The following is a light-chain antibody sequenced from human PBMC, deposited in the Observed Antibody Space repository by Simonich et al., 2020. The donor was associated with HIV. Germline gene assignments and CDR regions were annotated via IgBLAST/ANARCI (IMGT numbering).Light chain of an antibody. Sequence: DIQMTQSPSSLSASVGDRVTITCRASQGISNSLAWYQQKPGKAPKLRLYAASRLESGVPSRFSGSGSGTDYTLTISSLQPEDFATYYCQQYYSTWTFGQGTKVEIK. J-gene: IGKJ1*01. V-gene: IGKV1-NL1*01. CDR1: QGISNS. CDR3: QQYYSTWT. CDR2: AAS.